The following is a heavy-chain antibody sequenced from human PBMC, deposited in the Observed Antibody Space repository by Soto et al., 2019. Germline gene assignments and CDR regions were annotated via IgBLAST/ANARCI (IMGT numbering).Heavy chain of an antibody. CDR1: GGSISPYY. CDR3: ARVGREAVTLSNSHNWYFDL. J-gene: IGHJ2*01. D-gene: IGHD2-21*02. Sequence: QVQLQESGPGLVKPSETLSLTCAVSGGSISPYYWGWVRQPAGKGLEWIGHIYTSGITDYNPSLKRRVTMSVDTSRDQFSLRLGSVTAADTAVYYCARVGREAVTLSNSHNWYFDLWGRGTLVSVSS. V-gene: IGHV4-4*07. CDR2: IYTSGIT.